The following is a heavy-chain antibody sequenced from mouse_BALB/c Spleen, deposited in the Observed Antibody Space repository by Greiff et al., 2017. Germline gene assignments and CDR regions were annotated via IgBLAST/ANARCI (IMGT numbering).Heavy chain of an antibody. CDR1: GFTFSSYT. CDR3: TRKLVASDYYAMDY. D-gene: IGHD6-1*01. J-gene: IGHJ4*01. V-gene: IGHV5-6-4*01. Sequence: EVKLMESGGGLVKPGGSLKLSCAASGFTFSSYTMSWVRQTPEKRLEWVPTISSGGSYTYYPDSVKGRFTISRDNAKNTLYLQMSSLKSEDTAMYYCTRKLVASDYYAMDYWGQGTSVTVSS. CDR2: ISSGGSYT.